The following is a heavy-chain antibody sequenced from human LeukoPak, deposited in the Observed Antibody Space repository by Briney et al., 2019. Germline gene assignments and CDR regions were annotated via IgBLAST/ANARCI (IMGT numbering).Heavy chain of an antibody. V-gene: IGHV3-7*01. D-gene: IGHD6-6*01. Sequence: QPGGSLRLSCAASGFTFSNHWMSWVRQAPGKGLEWVANINQDGSVKYYVDSVKGRFTISRDNAKNSLYLRVNSLRAEDTAIYYCARIGYSSSSMDYWGQGTLVTVSS. CDR1: GFTFSNHW. J-gene: IGHJ4*02. CDR3: ARIGYSSSSMDY. CDR2: INQDGSVK.